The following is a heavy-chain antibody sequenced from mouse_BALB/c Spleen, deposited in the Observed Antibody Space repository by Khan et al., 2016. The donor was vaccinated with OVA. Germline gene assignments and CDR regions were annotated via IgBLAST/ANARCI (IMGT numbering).Heavy chain of an antibody. D-gene: IGHD1-1*01. V-gene: IGHV1S81*02. Sequence: QVQLKQSGAELVKAGASVKMSCKASGYTFTSYWMHWVKQRLGQGLEWFAETNPTNGRTYYNEKFKGKATLTVDKSSSTAYMLLSGPTFEDSVVYYCARIKKIVATYFDYWGQGTTLTVSS. CDR1: GYTFTSYW. CDR2: TNPTNGRT. J-gene: IGHJ2*01. CDR3: ARIKKIVATYFDY.